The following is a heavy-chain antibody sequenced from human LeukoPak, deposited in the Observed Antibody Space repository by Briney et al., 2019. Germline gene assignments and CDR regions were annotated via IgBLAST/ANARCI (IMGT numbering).Heavy chain of an antibody. CDR2: SQNSGCT. V-gene: IGHV4-59*01. Sequence: SETLSLTCTVSGGSISSYYWNWIRQPPGKGLEWIGYSQNSGCTNCNPSLKSRVTISVDTSKNQFSLKLSSVTAADTAVYYCARDYSGSLDYWGQGTLVTVSS. J-gene: IGHJ4*02. CDR3: ARDYSGSLDY. CDR1: GGSISSYY. D-gene: IGHD3-10*01.